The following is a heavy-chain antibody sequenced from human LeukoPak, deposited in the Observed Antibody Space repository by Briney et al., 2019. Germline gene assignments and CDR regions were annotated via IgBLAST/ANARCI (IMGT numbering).Heavy chain of an antibody. CDR1: GGSFSGYY. CDR2: INHSGST. Sequence: SETLSLTCAVYGGSFSGYYWSWIRQPPGKGLEWIGEINHSGSTNYNPSLKSRVTMSVDTSKNQFSLKLSSVTAADTAVYYCARGRYGSGGYFFDYWGRGTLVTVSS. V-gene: IGHV4-34*01. J-gene: IGHJ4*02. CDR3: ARGRYGSGGYFFDY. D-gene: IGHD3-10*01.